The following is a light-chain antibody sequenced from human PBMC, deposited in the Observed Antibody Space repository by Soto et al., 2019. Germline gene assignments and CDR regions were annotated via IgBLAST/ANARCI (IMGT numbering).Light chain of an antibody. CDR3: QKYNSDAFT. Sequence: DIQMTQAPSSLSASVGDRVTITRRASQGISDYLAWYQQKPGKAPKLLIYDASTLQSGVPSRFSGRQSGTDFTINISSLQPEEVATYYCQKYNSDAFTFGAGNKVDIK. V-gene: IGKV1-27*01. CDR1: QGISDY. J-gene: IGKJ3*01. CDR2: DAS.